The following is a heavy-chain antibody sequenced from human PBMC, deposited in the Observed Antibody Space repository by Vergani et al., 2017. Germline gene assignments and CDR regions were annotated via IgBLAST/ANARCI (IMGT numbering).Heavy chain of an antibody. CDR3: ARAPKTNNIRFLEFNYYYGMDV. D-gene: IGHD3-3*01. CDR2: IIPIFGTA. J-gene: IGHJ6*02. Sequence: QVQLVQSGAEVKEPGSSVKVSCKASGGTFSSYAISWVRQAPGQGLEWMGGIIPIFGTANYAQKFQGRVTITADESTSTAYMELSSLRSEDTAVYYCARAPKTNNIRFLEFNYYYGMDVWGQGTTVTVSS. CDR1: GGTFSSYA. V-gene: IGHV1-69*01.